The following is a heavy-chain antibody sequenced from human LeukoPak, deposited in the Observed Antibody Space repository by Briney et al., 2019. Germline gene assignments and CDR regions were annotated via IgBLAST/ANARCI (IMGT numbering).Heavy chain of an antibody. V-gene: IGHV4-4*02. D-gene: IGHD1-26*01. CDR1: GVSISSSNW. CDR2: IYHSGST. CDR3: ARGVGAVYWYFDL. J-gene: IGHJ2*01. Sequence: KSSETLSLTCAVSGVSISSSNWWSWVRQPPGKGLEWIGEIYHSGSTNYNPSLKSRVTISVDKSKNQFSLKLSSVTAADTAVYYCARGVGAVYWYFDLWGRGTLVTVSS.